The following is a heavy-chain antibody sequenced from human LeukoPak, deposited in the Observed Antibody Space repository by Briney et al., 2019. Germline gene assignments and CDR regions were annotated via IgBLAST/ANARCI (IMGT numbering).Heavy chain of an antibody. J-gene: IGHJ4*02. CDR3: AKGFYDSRLNSNPFDF. Sequence: PSETLSLTCTVSGTSIISSHWRGLRQFPGKGREWIGFIGSSGHTDSNPSLSGRVTISIDTSKNQFFLRLTSVTAADTAVYYCAKGFYDSRLNSNPFDFWGRGTLVTVSS. CDR2: IGSSGHT. CDR1: GTSIISSH. V-gene: IGHV4-4*09. D-gene: IGHD5/OR15-5a*01.